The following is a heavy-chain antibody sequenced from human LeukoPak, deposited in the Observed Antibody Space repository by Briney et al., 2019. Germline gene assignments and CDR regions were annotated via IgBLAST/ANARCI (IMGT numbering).Heavy chain of an antibody. CDR2: IYYSGST. V-gene: IGHV4-39*07. CDR1: GGSLSSSSYY. D-gene: IGHD2-15*01. J-gene: IGHJ5*02. CDR3: ARGLVGGPFDP. Sequence: SGTLSLTCTVSGGSLSSSSYYWGWIRQPPGKGLEWIGSIYYSGSTYYNPSLKSRVTISVDTSKNQFSLKLSSVTPADTAVYYCARGLVGGPFDPWGQGTLVTVSP.